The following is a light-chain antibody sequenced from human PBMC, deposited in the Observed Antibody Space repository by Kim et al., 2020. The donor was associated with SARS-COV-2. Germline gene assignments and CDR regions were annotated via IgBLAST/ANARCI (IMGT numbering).Light chain of an antibody. CDR1: QSVSSF. J-gene: IGKJ1*01. Sequence: EIVLTQSPAILSLSPGERATLSCRASQSVSSFLAWYQERRGQAPRLLIYDASNRATDIPSRFSGSGSGTDFTLTISTLEPEDFAVYYCQQRSSWPRTFGQGTKVDIK. V-gene: IGKV3-11*01. CDR2: DAS. CDR3: QQRSSWPRT.